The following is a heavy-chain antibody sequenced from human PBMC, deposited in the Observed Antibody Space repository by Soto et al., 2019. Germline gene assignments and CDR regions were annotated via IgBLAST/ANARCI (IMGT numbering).Heavy chain of an antibody. Sequence: PGWSLRLSCASSGFTFNKYYMNWVRQAPGKGLEWVSSLSSSGTYIYYADSVKGRFTISRDNAKNSLYLQVNSLRAEDTAVYYCARGALCSSSNCFGSGAFDIWGQGTMVTVSS. CDR2: LSSSGTYI. D-gene: IGHD2-2*01. CDR1: GFTFNKYY. J-gene: IGHJ3*02. V-gene: IGHV3-21*01. CDR3: ARGALCSSSNCFGSGAFDI.